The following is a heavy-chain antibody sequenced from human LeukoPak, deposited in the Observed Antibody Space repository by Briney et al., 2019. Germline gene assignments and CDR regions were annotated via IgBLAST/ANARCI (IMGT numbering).Heavy chain of an antibody. CDR1: GYTLTELS. CDR2: FDPEDGET. J-gene: IGHJ4*02. D-gene: IGHD3-10*01. Sequence: ASVKVSCKVSGYTLTELSMHWVRRAPGKGREWMGGFDPEDGETIYAQKFQGRVTMTEDTSTDTAYMELSSLRSEDTAVYYCATITMGGSGYDYWGQGTLVTVSS. V-gene: IGHV1-24*01. CDR3: ATITMGGSGYDY.